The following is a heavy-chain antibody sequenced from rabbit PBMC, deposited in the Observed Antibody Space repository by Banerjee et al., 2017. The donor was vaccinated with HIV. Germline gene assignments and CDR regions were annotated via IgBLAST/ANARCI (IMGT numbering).Heavy chain of an antibody. D-gene: IGHD4-1*01. CDR2: IEPIFGNT. J-gene: IGHJ4*01. V-gene: IGHV1S47*01. CDR3: VRNANGGWDL. CDR1: GFDFSNYG. Sequence: QEQLVESGGGLVQPGGSLKLSCKASGFDFSNYGVSWVRQAPGKGLEWIGYIEPIFGNTYYANWVNGRFTISSHNAQNTLYLQLSSLTAADTATYFCVRNANGGWDLWGPGTLVTVS.